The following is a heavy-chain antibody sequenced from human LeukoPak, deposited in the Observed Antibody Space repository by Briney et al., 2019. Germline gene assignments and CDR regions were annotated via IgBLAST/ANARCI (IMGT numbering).Heavy chain of an antibody. Sequence: ASVKVSFKGSGYTFTNYGISWVRQAPGQGVEWMGWISAYNGNTNYAQKLQGRGTMTTDTSTSTAYMELRSLRSDDTAVYYCARDGDCSSTSCYDLWGQGTLVTVSS. CDR2: ISAYNGNT. CDR1: GYTFTNYG. V-gene: IGHV1-18*04. D-gene: IGHD2-2*01. J-gene: IGHJ5*02. CDR3: ARDGDCSSTSCYDL.